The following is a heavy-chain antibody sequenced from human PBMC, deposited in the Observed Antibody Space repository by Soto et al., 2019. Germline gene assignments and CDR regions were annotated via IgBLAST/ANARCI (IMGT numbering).Heavy chain of an antibody. J-gene: IGHJ4*02. CDR3: ATGTVGAMDY. V-gene: IGHV3-72*01. Sequence: GGSLRLSCAASGFTFSDHYMEWVRQAPGKGLEWVGRTRNKVDSYTTEYAASVRGRFTISRDDSKTSLFLQMNSLKTEDTALYYCATGTVGAMDYWGQGTLVTVSS. CDR2: TRNKVDSYTT. D-gene: IGHD1-26*01. CDR1: GFTFSDHY.